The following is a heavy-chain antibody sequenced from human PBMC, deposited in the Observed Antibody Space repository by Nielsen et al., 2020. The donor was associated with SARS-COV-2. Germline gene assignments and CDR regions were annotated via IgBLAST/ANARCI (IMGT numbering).Heavy chain of an antibody. CDR1: GGSFGGYY. V-gene: IGHV4-34*09. CDR2: IYYSGST. CDR3: ARVRGIGAAAGMSQSYYYYYYMDV. D-gene: IGHD6-13*01. Sequence: SETLSLTCAVYGGSFGGYYWSWIRQPPGKGLEWIGYIYYSGSTYYNPSLKSRVTISVGTSKNQFSLKLSSVTAADTAVYYCARVRGIGAAAGMSQSYYYYYYMDVWGKGTTVTVSS. J-gene: IGHJ6*03.